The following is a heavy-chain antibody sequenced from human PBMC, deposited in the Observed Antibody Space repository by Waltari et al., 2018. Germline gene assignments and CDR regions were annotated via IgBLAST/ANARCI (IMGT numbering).Heavy chain of an antibody. J-gene: IGHJ5*02. CDR2: INAGNGNT. V-gene: IGHV1-3*01. Sequence: QVQLVQSGAEVKKPGASVKVSCKASGYTFTSYAMHWVRQAPGQRLEWMGWINAGNGNTKYSQKFQGRVTITRDTSASTAYMELSSLRSEDTAVYYCARDEWVGLPRPPTYAFDPWGQGTLVTVSS. CDR1: GYTFTSYA. CDR3: ARDEWVGLPRPPTYAFDP. D-gene: IGHD1-26*01.